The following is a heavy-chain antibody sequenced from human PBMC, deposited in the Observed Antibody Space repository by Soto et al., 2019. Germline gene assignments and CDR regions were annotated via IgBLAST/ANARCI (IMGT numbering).Heavy chain of an antibody. CDR2: IYYSGST. V-gene: IGHV4-31*03. D-gene: IGHD2-21*02. CDR3: ARFCGGDCYLPRDFDY. J-gene: IGHJ4*02. CDR1: GGSISSGGYY. Sequence: PSETLSLTCTVSGGSISSGGYYWSWIRQHPGKGLEWIGYIYYSGSTYYNPSLKSRVTISVDTSKNQFSLKLSSVTAADTAVYYCARFCGGDCYLPRDFDYSGQGTMGTVSP.